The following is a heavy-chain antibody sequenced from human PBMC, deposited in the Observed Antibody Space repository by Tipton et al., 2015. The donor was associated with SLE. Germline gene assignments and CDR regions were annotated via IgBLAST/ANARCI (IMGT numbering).Heavy chain of an antibody. CDR1: GFTFSSYA. CDR2: ISWNSGSI. CDR3: AKGGGYCSGGSCYFDY. D-gene: IGHD2-15*01. V-gene: IGHV3-9*01. Sequence: SLRLSCAASGFTFSSYAMHWVRQAPGKGLEWVSGISWNSGSIGYADSVKGRFTISRDNAKNSLYLQMNSLRAEDTALYYCAKGGGYCSGGSCYFDYWGQGTLVTVSS. J-gene: IGHJ4*02.